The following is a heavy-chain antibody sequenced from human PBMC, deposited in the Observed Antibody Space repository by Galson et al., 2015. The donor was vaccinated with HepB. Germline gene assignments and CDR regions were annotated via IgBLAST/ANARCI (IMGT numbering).Heavy chain of an antibody. CDR1: GFTFSSYS. CDR2: ISSSSSYI. V-gene: IGHV3-21*01. Sequence: SLRLSCAASGFTFSSYSMNWVRQAPGKGLEWVSSISSSSSYIYYADSVKGRFTISRDNAKNSLYLQMNSLRAEDTAVYYCARDFFGGDYEEYWYLDLWGRGTLVTVSS. J-gene: IGHJ2*01. CDR3: ARDFFGGDYEEYWYLDL. D-gene: IGHD4-17*01.